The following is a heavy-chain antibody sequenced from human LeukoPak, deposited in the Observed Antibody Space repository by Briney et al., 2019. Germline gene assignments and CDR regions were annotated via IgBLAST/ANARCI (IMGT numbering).Heavy chain of an antibody. CDR3: ATDFAVVVTPDDWFDP. J-gene: IGHJ5*02. CDR2: ISAYNGNT. CDR1: GYTFTSYG. D-gene: IGHD2-21*02. Sequence: ASVKVSCKASGYTFTSYGISWVRQAPGQGLEWMGWISAYNGNTNYAQKLQGRVTMTTDTSTGTAYMEPRSLRSDDTAVYYCATDFAVVVTPDDWFDPWGQGTLVTVSS. V-gene: IGHV1-18*01.